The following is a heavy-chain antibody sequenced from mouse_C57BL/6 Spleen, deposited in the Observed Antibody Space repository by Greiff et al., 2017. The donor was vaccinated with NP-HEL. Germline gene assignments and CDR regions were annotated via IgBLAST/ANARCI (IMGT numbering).Heavy chain of an antibody. Sequence: EVKLEESVAELVRPGASVKLSCTASGFNIKNTYMHWVKQRPEQGLEWIGRIDPANGNTKYAPKFQGKATITADTSSNTAYLQLSSLTSEDTAIYYCARGYDLYYYAMDYWGQGTSVTVSS. CDR1: GFNIKNTY. CDR2: IDPANGNT. CDR3: ARGYDLYYYAMDY. D-gene: IGHD2-4*01. J-gene: IGHJ4*01. V-gene: IGHV14-3*01.